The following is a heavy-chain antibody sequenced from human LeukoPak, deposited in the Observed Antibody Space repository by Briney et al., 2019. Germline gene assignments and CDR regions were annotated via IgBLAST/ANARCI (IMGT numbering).Heavy chain of an antibody. V-gene: IGHV3-23*01. CDR1: GFTFSSYA. Sequence: GGSLRLSCAASGFTFSSYAMSWVRQAPGKGLEWVSGTSGSGGSTYYADSVKGRFTISRDNSKKTVHLQMNSLRAEDTAVYCCAKDGSGSGSYFDYWGQGTLVTVSS. J-gene: IGHJ4*02. CDR3: AKDGSGSGSYFDY. CDR2: TSGSGGST. D-gene: IGHD1-26*01.